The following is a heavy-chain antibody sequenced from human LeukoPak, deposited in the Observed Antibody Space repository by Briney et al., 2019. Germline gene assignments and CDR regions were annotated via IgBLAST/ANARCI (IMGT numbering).Heavy chain of an antibody. D-gene: IGHD5-18*01. Sequence: GGSLRLSCGASGFTFSSYEMNWVRQAPGKGLEWVSYISSSGTTIYYADSVKGRFTISRDNAKNSLYLQMNTLRAEDTAVYYCARDGGYSYGSYYGMNVWGQGTTVTVSS. CDR3: ARDGGYSYGSYYGMNV. CDR2: ISSSGTTI. J-gene: IGHJ6*02. CDR1: GFTFSSYE. V-gene: IGHV3-48*03.